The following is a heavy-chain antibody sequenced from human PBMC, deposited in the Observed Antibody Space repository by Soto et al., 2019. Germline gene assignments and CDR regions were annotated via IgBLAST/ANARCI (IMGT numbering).Heavy chain of an antibody. Sequence: ASVKVSCKASGGTFSSYAISWVRQAPGQGLEWMGGIIPIFGTANYAQKFQGRVTITADESTSTAYMELSSLRSEDTAVYYCARALVDTAMASLSYGMDVWGQGTTVTVSS. CDR1: GGTFSSYA. J-gene: IGHJ6*02. D-gene: IGHD5-18*01. CDR2: IIPIFGTA. CDR3: ARALVDTAMASLSYGMDV. V-gene: IGHV1-69*13.